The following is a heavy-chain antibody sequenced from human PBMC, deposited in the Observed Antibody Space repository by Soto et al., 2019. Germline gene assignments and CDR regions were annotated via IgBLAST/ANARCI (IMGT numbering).Heavy chain of an antibody. CDR1: GFTFSDYY. V-gene: IGHV3-11*01. J-gene: IGHJ4*02. CDR2: ISSSGSSI. D-gene: IGHD3-10*01. Sequence: QVQLVESGGGLVKPGGSLRLSCAASGFTFSDYYMSWIRQAPGKGLEWVSYISSSGSSIYYADSVKGRFTISSDNAKNSLYLQMNSLRAEDTAVYYCARDKGTLLLFGELSVFDYWGQGTLVTLSS. CDR3: ARDKGTLLLFGELSVFDY.